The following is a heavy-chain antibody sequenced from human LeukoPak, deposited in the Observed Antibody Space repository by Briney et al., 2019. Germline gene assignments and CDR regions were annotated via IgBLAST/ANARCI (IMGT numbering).Heavy chain of an antibody. J-gene: IGHJ4*02. D-gene: IGHD3-22*01. Sequence: PSETLSLTCTVSGGSIRNYYGSWIRQPPGKGLEWIGFIHYTGRTNYKPSLKSRVTISVDTSKNHFSLKLSSVTAADTAVYYCARRVHYYDTSGYSYYFDYWGQGTLVTVSS. V-gene: IGHV4-59*08. CDR2: IHYTGRT. CDR3: ARRVHYYDTSGYSYYFDY. CDR1: GGSIRNYY.